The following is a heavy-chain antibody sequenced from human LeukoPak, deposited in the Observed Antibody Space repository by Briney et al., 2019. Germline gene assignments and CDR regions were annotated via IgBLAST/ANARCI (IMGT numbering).Heavy chain of an antibody. D-gene: IGHD2-8*01. Sequence: ASVKVSCKASGYTFTGYYMHWVRQAPGQGLEWMGWINPNSGGTNYIQKFQGRVTMTRGTSISTAYMELSRLRSDDTAVYYCARDRGTSGPWPFYFDYWGRGKLVTVSS. J-gene: IGHJ4*02. V-gene: IGHV1-2*02. CDR2: INPNSGGT. CDR1: GYTFTGYY. CDR3: ARDRGTSGPWPFYFDY.